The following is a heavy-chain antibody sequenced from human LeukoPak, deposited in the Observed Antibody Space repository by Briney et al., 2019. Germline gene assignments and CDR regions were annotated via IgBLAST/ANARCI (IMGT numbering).Heavy chain of an antibody. J-gene: IGHJ6*03. CDR2: IIPIFATA. Sequence: ASVKVSCKASGGTFSSYAISWVRQAPGQGPEWMAGIIPIFATANYAQKFQGRVTITTDESTSAAYMELSSLRSEDTAVYYCAGAGAPIVVVPAANDYYYYYMDVWGKGTTVTVSS. CDR3: AGAGAPIVVVPAANDYYYYYMDV. D-gene: IGHD2-2*01. V-gene: IGHV1-69*05. CDR1: GGTFSSYA.